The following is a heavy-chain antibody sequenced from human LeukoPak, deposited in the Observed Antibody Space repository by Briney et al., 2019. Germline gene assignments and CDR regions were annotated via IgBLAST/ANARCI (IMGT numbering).Heavy chain of an antibody. D-gene: IGHD1-26*01. V-gene: IGHV4-39*07. J-gene: IGHJ3*02. CDR1: GGSISSSSYY. Sequence: PSETLSLTCTVSGGSISSSSYYWGWIRQPPGKGLEWIGSIYYSGSTNYNPSLKSRVTISVDTSKNQFSLKLSSVTAADTAVYYCARDRPGGSYGFDIWGQGTMVTVSS. CDR2: IYYSGST. CDR3: ARDRPGGSYGFDI.